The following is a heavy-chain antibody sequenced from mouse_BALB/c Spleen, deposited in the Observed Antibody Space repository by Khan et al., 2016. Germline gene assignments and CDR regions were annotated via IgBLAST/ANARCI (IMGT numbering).Heavy chain of an antibody. CDR1: GFNIKDTY. CDR3: VSTVVADFDY. J-gene: IGHJ2*01. V-gene: IGHV14-3*02. CDR2: IDPANGNT. D-gene: IGHD1-1*01. Sequence: VQLQQSGAELVKPGASVKLSCTATGFNIKDTYMHWVKQRPEQGLEWIGRIDPANGNTKYDPKFQGKATITADTSSNTAYLQLSSLTSEDTAVYYCVSTVVADFDYWGQGTTLTVSS.